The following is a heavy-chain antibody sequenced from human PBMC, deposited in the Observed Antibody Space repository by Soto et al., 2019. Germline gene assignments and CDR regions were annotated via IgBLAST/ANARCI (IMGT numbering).Heavy chain of an antibody. CDR2: ISGSGGTA. J-gene: IGHJ4*02. D-gene: IGHD1-1*01. Sequence: EVQLLESGGGSVQPGGSLRLYCAASGFTFSSYAMHWVRRPPGKGLEWVSSISGSGGTAYYADSGKGRFSISRDSLVNTLYLQMNSLRAEDTAVYYCAKGRGQNLNVDYWGQGTLVTVSP. CDR1: GFTFSSYA. V-gene: IGHV3-23*01. CDR3: AKGRGQNLNVDY.